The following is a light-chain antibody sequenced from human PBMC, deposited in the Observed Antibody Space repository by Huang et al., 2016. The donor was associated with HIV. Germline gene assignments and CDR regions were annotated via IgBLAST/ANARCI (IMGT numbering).Light chain of an antibody. CDR1: QIIRTY. Sequence: DIQMTQSPSSLSASVGDRVTITCRASQIIRTYLNWYQQKPGKAPKLLIDAASSLQIGVPSRFGGSVSGTDFTLTISSLQPEDFATYYCQQSYSDPYTFGQGTKLEIK. J-gene: IGKJ2*01. CDR2: AAS. V-gene: IGKV1-39*01. CDR3: QQSYSDPYT.